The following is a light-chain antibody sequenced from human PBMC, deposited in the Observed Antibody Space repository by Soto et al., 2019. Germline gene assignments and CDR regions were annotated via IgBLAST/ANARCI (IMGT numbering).Light chain of an antibody. Sequence: EIVLTQSPDTLSLSPWERATLSCRASQNIRSNLAWYQQKPGQPPTLLIYGASIRATGIPARFSGSGSWTEFTLTISSLQSEDFAVYYCQQYNTWPPITFGQGTRLEIK. CDR2: GAS. J-gene: IGKJ5*01. CDR3: QQYNTWPPIT. V-gene: IGKV3-15*01. CDR1: QNIRSN.